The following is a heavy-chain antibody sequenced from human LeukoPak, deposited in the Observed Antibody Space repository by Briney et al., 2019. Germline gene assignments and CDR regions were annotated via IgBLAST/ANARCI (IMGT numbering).Heavy chain of an antibody. CDR2: ISAYNGNT. Sequence: GASVKVSCKASGYTFTSYGISWVRQAPGQGLEWMGWISAYNGNTNYAQKLQGRVTMTRDTSTSTVYMELSSLRSEDTAVYYCARATYYDFWSGYSDAFDIWGQGTMVTVSS. CDR3: ARATYYDFWSGYSDAFDI. V-gene: IGHV1-18*01. J-gene: IGHJ3*02. D-gene: IGHD3-3*01. CDR1: GYTFTSYG.